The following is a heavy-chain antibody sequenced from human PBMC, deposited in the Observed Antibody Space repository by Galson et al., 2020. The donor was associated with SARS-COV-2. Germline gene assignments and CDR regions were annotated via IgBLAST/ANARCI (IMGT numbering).Heavy chain of an antibody. J-gene: IGHJ5*02. V-gene: IGHV4-4*02. CDR2: IHHSGNT. Sequence: SETLSLTCAVSGGSVINTNWWTWVRQSPGKRLEWIGEIHHSGNTNYNPSLNSRVTISVDTSKNQFSLNLISVTAADTAVYFCARLGDCSGGTCYSRCYNWFDPWGQGTLVTVSS. D-gene: IGHD2-15*01. CDR3: ARLGDCSGGTCYSRCYNWFDP. CDR1: GGSVINTNW.